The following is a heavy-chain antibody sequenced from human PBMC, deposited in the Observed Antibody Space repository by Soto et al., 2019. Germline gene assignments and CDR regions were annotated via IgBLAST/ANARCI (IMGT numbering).Heavy chain of an antibody. CDR3: TRGYYGPDY. D-gene: IGHD3-10*01. J-gene: IGHJ4*02. CDR2: IDNDGGTT. Sequence: EVQLVESGGVSVQPGGSLRLSCAASGFTFSSYFMYWVRQAPGKGLVWVSRIDNDGGTTNYADSVKGRFTISRDNAKNTLYLQMNRLRAEDTAVYYCTRGYYGPDYWGQGTLVTVSS. V-gene: IGHV3-74*01. CDR1: GFTFSSYF.